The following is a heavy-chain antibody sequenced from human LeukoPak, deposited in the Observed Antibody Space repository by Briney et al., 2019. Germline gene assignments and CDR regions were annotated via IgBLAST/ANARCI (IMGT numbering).Heavy chain of an antibody. CDR2: INHSGST. CDR3: ARGINLVVVPAAVNWFDP. V-gene: IGHV4-34*01. D-gene: IGHD2-2*01. CDR1: GGSFSGYY. Sequence: SETLSLTCAVYGGSFSGYYWSWIRQPPGKGLEWIGEINHSGSTNYNPSHKSRVTISVDTSKNQFSLKLSSVTAADTAVYYCARGINLVVVPAAVNWFDPWGQGTLVTVSS. J-gene: IGHJ5*02.